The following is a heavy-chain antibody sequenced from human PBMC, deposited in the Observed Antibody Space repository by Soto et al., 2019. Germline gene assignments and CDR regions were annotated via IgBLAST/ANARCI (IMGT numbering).Heavy chain of an antibody. Sequence: GGSLRLSCAASGFTFSRYWMSWVRQAPGKGLEWVANIKQDGSEKYYVDSVKGRFTISRDNAKNSLYLQMNSLRAEDTAVYYCARSTMVRGVTRSYGMDVWGQGTTVTVSS. CDR2: IKQDGSEK. V-gene: IGHV3-7*01. J-gene: IGHJ6*02. CDR3: ARSTMVRGVTRSYGMDV. CDR1: GFTFSRYW. D-gene: IGHD3-10*01.